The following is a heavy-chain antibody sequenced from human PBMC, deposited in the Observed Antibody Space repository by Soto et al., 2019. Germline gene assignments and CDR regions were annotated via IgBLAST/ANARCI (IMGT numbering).Heavy chain of an antibody. Sequence: EVRLLESGGDLVQPGGSLRLSCAASGFSFSSYAMSWVRQAPGKGLEWVSVIGARSGSTYYADSVKGRFTISRDTSKNTLYLQMNSLRVEDTAIYYCAKDLPGALLPTCFDSWGQGTLVTVSS. J-gene: IGHJ5*01. D-gene: IGHD3-10*01. CDR1: GFSFSSYA. CDR3: AKDLPGALLPTCFDS. CDR2: IGARSGST. V-gene: IGHV3-23*01.